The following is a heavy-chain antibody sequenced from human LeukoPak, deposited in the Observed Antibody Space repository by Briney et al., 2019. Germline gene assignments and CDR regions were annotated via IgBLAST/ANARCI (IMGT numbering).Heavy chain of an antibody. D-gene: IGHD2-2*01. CDR2: ISGSGGST. Sequence: GGSLRLSCAASGFTFSSYAMSWVRQAPGKGLEWVSAISGSGGSTYYADSVKGRFTISRDNSKNTLYLQMNSLRAEDTAVYYCAKALGYCSTTSCYNWFDPWGQGTLVTVSS. V-gene: IGHV3-23*01. CDR1: GFTFSSYA. J-gene: IGHJ5*02. CDR3: AKALGYCSTTSCYNWFDP.